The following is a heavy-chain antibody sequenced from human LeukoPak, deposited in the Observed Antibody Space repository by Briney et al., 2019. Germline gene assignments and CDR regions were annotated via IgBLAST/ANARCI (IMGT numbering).Heavy chain of an antibody. D-gene: IGHD1-26*01. J-gene: IGHJ4*02. CDR1: GGSISSYY. V-gene: IGHV4-59*01. CDR2: IYYSGST. CDR3: ARAPISGSYLVDY. Sequence: SETLSLTCTVSGGSISSYYWSWIRQPPGKGLEWIGYIYYSGSTNYNPSLKRRVTISVDTSKNQFSLKLSSVTSADTAVYYCARAPISGSYLVDYWGQGTLVTVSS.